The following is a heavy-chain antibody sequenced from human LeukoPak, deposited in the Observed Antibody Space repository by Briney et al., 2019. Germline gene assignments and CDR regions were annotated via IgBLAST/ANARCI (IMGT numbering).Heavy chain of an antibody. CDR2: IYYSGST. V-gene: IGHV4-31*03. Sequence: ASQTLSLTCTVSGGSISSGGYYWSWIRQHPGKGLEWIGYIYYSGSTYYNPSLKSRVTISIDTSKNQFSLRLSSVTAADTAVFYCARSTDGTTSSGWYVDYWGQGTLVTVSS. CDR1: GGSISSGGYY. CDR3: ARSTDGTTSSGWYVDY. D-gene: IGHD6-19*01. J-gene: IGHJ4*02.